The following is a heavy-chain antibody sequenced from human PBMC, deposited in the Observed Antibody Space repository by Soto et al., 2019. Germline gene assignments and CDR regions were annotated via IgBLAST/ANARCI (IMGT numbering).Heavy chain of an antibody. V-gene: IGHV3-53*01. CDR1: GFTVSSNY. D-gene: IGHD3-22*01. CDR3: ARGGYYYDSSGYPSALDI. CDR2: IYSGGSI. J-gene: IGHJ3*02. Sequence: GGSLRLSCAASGFTVSSNYMSWVRQAPGKGLEWVSVIYSGGSISYTDSVKGRFTISRDNSKNTLYLQMNSLRAEDTAVYYCARGGYYYDSSGYPSALDIWGQGTMVTVS.